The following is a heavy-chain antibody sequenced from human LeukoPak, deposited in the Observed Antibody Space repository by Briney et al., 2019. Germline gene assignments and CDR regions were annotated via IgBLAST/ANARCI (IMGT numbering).Heavy chain of an antibody. Sequence: GGSLRLSCAASGFTFSDYYMSWVRQAPGKGLEWVSYISSSGSTIYYADSVKGRFTISRDNAKNSLYLQMNSLRAEDTAVYYCARVLSSGWYYFDYWGQGTLVTVSS. CDR1: GFTFSDYY. CDR2: ISSSGSTI. D-gene: IGHD6-19*01. V-gene: IGHV3-11*04. J-gene: IGHJ4*02. CDR3: ARVLSSGWYYFDY.